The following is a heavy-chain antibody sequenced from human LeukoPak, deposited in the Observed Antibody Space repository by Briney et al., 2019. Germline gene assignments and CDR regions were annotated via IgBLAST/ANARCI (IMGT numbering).Heavy chain of an antibody. CDR3: AKDGWGQNYYYYMDV. D-gene: IGHD6-19*01. CDR2: ITSNGGST. CDR1: GFTFSNYA. J-gene: IGHJ6*03. V-gene: IGHV3-23*01. Sequence: PGGSLRLSCAASGFTFSNYAMSWVRQAPGKGLEWVSAITSNGGSTYYADSVKGRFTTSRDNSKNTLYLQMNSLRAEDTAVFYCAKDGWGQNYYYYMDVWGRGTTVTVSS.